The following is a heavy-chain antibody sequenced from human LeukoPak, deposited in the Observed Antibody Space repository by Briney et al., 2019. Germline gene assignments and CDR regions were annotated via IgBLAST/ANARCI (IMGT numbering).Heavy chain of an antibody. V-gene: IGHV4-61*02. J-gene: IGHJ4*02. CDR1: GGSFSSISYY. D-gene: IGHD1-26*01. CDR2: IYTSGST. CDR3: VRDRPGTYFDF. Sequence: PSETLSLTCTVFGGSFSSISYYWTWIRQPAGKGLEWIGRIYTSGSTNYNPSLKSRVTISLDTSKNQFSLRLSSVTAADTAVYYCVRDRPGTYFDFWGQGTLVTVSS.